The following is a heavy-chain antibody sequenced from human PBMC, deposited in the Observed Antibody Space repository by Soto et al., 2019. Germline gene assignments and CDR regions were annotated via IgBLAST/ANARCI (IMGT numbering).Heavy chain of an antibody. V-gene: IGHV2-26*01. CDR1: GFSLSNARMG. CDR3: ARIYCSGGSCYPFDY. CDR2: IFSNDAK. Sequence: QVTLKESGPVLVKPTETLTLTCTVSGFSLSNARMGVSWIRQPPGKALEWLAHIFSNDAKSYSTSLKSRLTISKDTSKSQVVLTMTNMDPVDTATYYCARIYCSGGSCYPFDYWGQGTLVTVSS. D-gene: IGHD2-15*01. J-gene: IGHJ4*02.